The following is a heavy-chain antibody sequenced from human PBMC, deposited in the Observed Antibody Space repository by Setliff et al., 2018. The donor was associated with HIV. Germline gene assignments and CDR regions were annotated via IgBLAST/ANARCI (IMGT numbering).Heavy chain of an antibody. V-gene: IGHV1-58*02. Sequence: SVMVSCKASGFTFTSSAMQWVRQARGQRLEWIGWIVVGSGNTNYAQKFRERVTITRDVSTSTVYMELSSLRSEDTAVYYCAADETTNGWLVQDAFDIWGQGTMVTVSS. J-gene: IGHJ3*02. D-gene: IGHD6-19*01. CDR3: AADETTNGWLVQDAFDI. CDR1: GFTFTSSA. CDR2: IVVGSGNT.